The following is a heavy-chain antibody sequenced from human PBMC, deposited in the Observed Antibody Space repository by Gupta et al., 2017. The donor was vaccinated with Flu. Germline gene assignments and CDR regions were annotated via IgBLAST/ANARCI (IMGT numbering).Heavy chain of an antibody. CDR3: ARASLHSGWYYFDY. CDR1: GFTFSSYD. CDR2: IGTAGDT. J-gene: IGHJ4*02. D-gene: IGHD6-19*01. Sequence: EVQLVESGGGLVQPGGSLRLSCAASGFTFSSYDMHWVRQATGKGLEWVSAIGTAGDTYYPGSVKGRFTISRENAKNSLYLQMNSLRAGDTAVYYCARASLHSGWYYFDYWGQGTLVTVSS. V-gene: IGHV3-13*04.